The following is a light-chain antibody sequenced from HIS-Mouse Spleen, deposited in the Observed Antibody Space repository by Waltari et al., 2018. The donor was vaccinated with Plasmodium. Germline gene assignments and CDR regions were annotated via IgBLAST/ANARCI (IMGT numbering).Light chain of an antibody. CDR1: SRAVGGYNY. CDR3: SSYTSSSTLV. Sequence: QPALTQPASVSGSPGQPITISCTGTSRAVGGYNYVSWYQHHPGKAPKLMIYDVSNRPSGVSNRFSGSKSGNTASLTISGLQAEDEADYYCSSYTSSSTLVFGGGTKLTVL. J-gene: IGLJ2*01. CDR2: DVS. V-gene: IGLV2-14*03.